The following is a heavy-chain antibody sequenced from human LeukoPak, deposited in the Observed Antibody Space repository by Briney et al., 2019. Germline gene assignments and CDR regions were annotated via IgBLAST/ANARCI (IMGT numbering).Heavy chain of an antibody. CDR1: GFTFSSYW. V-gene: IGHV3-7*01. CDR2: IKQDGSEK. J-gene: IGHJ6*02. D-gene: IGHD1-1*01. CDR3: AKDLDGWIAYYGMDV. Sequence: GGSLRLSCAASGFTFSSYWMSWVRQAPGKGLEWVANIKQDGSEKYYVDSVKGRFTISRDNAKNSLYLQMNSLRVDDTAVYYCAKDLDGWIAYYGMDVWGQGTTVTVPS.